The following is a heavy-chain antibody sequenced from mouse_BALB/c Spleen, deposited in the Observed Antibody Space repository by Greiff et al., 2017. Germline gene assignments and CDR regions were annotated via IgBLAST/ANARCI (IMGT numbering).Heavy chain of an antibody. V-gene: IGHV1-87*01. J-gene: IGHJ1*01. Sequence: QVQLQQSGAELARPGASVKLSCKASGYTFTSYWMQWVKQRPGQGLEWIGAIYPGDGDTRYTQKFKGKATLTADKSSSTAYMQLSSLASEDSAVYYCARRDDYDGNWYFDVWGAGTTVTVSS. D-gene: IGHD2-4*01. CDR1: GYTFTSYW. CDR3: ARRDDYDGNWYFDV. CDR2: IYPGDGDT.